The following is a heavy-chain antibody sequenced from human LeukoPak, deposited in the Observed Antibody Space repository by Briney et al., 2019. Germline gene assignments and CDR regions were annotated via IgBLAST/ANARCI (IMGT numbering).Heavy chain of an antibody. D-gene: IGHD2-8*01. J-gene: IGHJ4*02. Sequence: GGSLRLSCAASGFTFSSYPMCWVRQAPGKGLEYVSAITHNGGSTYYANSVKGRFTISRDNSKNTLYLQMGSLRAEDMAVYYCARGRYCSNGVCQYFDYWGQGTLVTVSS. CDR1: GFTFSSYP. V-gene: IGHV3-64*01. CDR3: ARGRYCSNGVCQYFDY. CDR2: ITHNGGST.